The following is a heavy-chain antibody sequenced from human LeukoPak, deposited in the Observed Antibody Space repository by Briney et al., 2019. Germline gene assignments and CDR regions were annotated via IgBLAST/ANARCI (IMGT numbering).Heavy chain of an antibody. Sequence: SETLSLTCTVSGGSISSYYWSWIRQPAGKGLEWNGCIYTSGSTNKNPSLKSRVPISVDKSKTQFSLKLSSLTAAATALYYFAREDGDQKGLYYYYYMDVWGKGNTVTVS. J-gene: IGHJ6*03. CDR1: GGSISSYY. CDR2: IYTSGST. CDR3: AREDGDQKGLYYYYYMDV. V-gene: IGHV4-4*07. D-gene: IGHD2-21*02.